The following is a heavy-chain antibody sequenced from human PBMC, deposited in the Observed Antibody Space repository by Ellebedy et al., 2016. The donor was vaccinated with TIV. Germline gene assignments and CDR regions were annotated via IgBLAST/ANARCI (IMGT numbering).Heavy chain of an antibody. J-gene: IGHJ6*02. CDR2: IIPILGIA. Sequence: AASVKVSCKASGCTFSSYANSCVRHAPGQGLEWMGRIIPILGIANYAQKFQGRVTITADKSTSTAYMELSSLRSEDTAVYYCTKTLLRGRPDIDVWGQGTTVTVSS. V-gene: IGHV1-69*04. CDR1: GCTFSSYA. CDR3: TKTLLRGRPDIDV. D-gene: IGHD3-10*01.